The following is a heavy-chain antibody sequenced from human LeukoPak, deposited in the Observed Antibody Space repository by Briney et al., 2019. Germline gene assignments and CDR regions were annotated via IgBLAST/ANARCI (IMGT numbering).Heavy chain of an antibody. J-gene: IGHJ5*02. Sequence: GGSLRLSCAASGFFVSNNYMSWVRQAPGKGLEWVSVIYSGGDTYYADSVKGRFTISRDNSKNTLYLQMNRLRAEDTAIYYCAKGGPNFNWFDPWGQGTLVTVSS. CDR2: IYSGGDT. V-gene: IGHV3-53*01. D-gene: IGHD4/OR15-4a*01. CDR1: GFFVSNNY. CDR3: AKGGPNFNWFDP.